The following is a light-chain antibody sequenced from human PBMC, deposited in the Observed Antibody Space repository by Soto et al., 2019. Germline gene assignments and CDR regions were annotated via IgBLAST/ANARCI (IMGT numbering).Light chain of an antibody. J-gene: IGLJ1*01. CDR2: DAN. CDR3: QVWDSSSDHYV. CDR1: NMGTKS. V-gene: IGLV3-21*02. Sequence: SYELTQPPSVSVAPGQTARIPCGGNNMGTKSVHWYQQRPGQAPVLVVYDANDRPTGIPERFSGSSSGNTATLTISRVEAGDEADYYCQVWDSSSDHYVFGTGTKLTVL.